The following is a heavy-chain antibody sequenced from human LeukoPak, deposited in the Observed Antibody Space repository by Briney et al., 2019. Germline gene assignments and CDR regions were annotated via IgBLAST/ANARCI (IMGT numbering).Heavy chain of an antibody. V-gene: IGHV4-34*01. CDR1: GGSFSSYY. Sequence: PSETLSLTCAVYGGSFSSYYWGWIRQSPGTGLEWIGGIYYSGTTYYNPSLKSRVTISIDTSKNQFSLKLSSVTAADTAVYYCAKSHVAMIGQEDLDYWGQGTLVTVSS. J-gene: IGHJ4*02. CDR2: IYYSGTT. D-gene: IGHD3-22*01. CDR3: AKSHVAMIGQEDLDY.